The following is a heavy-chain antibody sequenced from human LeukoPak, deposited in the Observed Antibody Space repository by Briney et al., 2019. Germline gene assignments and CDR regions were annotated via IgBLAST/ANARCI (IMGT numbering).Heavy chain of an antibody. J-gene: IGHJ6*02. CDR3: ARDSVTMVRGGLGPYGMDV. CDR1: GGTFSSYA. V-gene: IGHV1-69*04. CDR2: IIPILGIA. D-gene: IGHD3-10*01. Sequence: SVKVSCKASGGTFSSYAISWVRQAPGQGLEWMGRIIPILGIANYAQKFQGRVTITADKSTSTAYMELSSLRSEDTAVYYCARDSVTMVRGGLGPYGMDVWGQGTTVTVSS.